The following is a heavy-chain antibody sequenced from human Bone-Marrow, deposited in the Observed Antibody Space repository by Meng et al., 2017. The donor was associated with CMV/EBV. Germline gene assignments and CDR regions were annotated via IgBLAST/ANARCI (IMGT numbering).Heavy chain of an antibody. D-gene: IGHD3-3*01. CDR1: GFTVSSNY. CDR2: IDSSGNYI. V-gene: IGHV3-21*01. J-gene: IGHJ5*02. CDR3: ARTILRFWSGYYIICGFDP. Sequence: GGSLRLSCAASGFTVSSNYMSWVRQAPGKGLEWVSSIDSSGNYIYSADSVKGRFTISRDNRKSSLYLQMNSLGVEDTAVYYCARTILRFWSGYYIICGFDPWGQGPLVTVYS.